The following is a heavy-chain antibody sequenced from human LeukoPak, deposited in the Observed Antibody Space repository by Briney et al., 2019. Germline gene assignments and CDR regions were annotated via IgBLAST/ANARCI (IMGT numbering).Heavy chain of an antibody. CDR3: AKDWGWNYVKYYFDY. Sequence: PGGSLRLSCAASGFILSTYWMHWVRRVPGKGLLWVSRINGDGKDTPYADSVKGRFTISRDNAKNMLYLQMNSLRAEDTAVYYCAKDWGWNYVKYYFDYWGQGTLVTVSS. V-gene: IGHV3-74*01. J-gene: IGHJ4*02. D-gene: IGHD1-7*01. CDR2: INGDGKDT. CDR1: GFILSTYW.